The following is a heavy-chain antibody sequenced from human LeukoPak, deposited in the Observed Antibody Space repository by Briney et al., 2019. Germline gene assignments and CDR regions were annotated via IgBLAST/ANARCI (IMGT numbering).Heavy chain of an antibody. D-gene: IGHD6-19*01. CDR3: AEDLWRIAVAGIACDY. CDR1: GFTFSSYG. Sequence: GGSLRLSCAASGFTFSSYGMHWVRQAPGKGLEWGAVIWYDGSNKYYADSVKGRFTISRDNSKNTLYLQMNSLRAEDTAVYYCAEDLWRIAVAGIACDYWGQGTLVTVSS. J-gene: IGHJ4*02. V-gene: IGHV3-33*06. CDR2: IWYDGSNK.